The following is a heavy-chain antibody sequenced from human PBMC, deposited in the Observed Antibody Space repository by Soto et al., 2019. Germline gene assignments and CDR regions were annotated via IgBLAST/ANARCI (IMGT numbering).Heavy chain of an antibody. J-gene: IGHJ5*02. CDR3: ARGRGYSXGLDP. D-gene: IGHD5-18*01. CDR1: GDSISSINNY. CDR2: ISYSGTT. V-gene: IGHV4-30-4*01. Sequence: SETLSLTCTVSGDSISSINNYWSWIRQPPGEGLEWIGFISYSGTTSYSPSLKSRVAISLDTSKNQFSLSLNFVTAADTAVYYCARGRGYSXGLDPWGQGSLVTVSS.